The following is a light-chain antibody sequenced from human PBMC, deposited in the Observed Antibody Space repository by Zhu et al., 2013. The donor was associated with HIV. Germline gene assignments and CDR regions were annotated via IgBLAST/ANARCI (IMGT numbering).Light chain of an antibody. J-gene: IGKJ1*01. CDR3: LQHNNYPWT. Sequence: AIQLTQSPSSLSASVGDRVTITCRASQGISSALAWYQQKPGKAPKLLIYAASTLQSGVPSRFSGVGSGTDFTLTISSLQPEDFATYYCLQHNNYPWTFGQGTKVEIK. CDR1: QGISSA. CDR2: AAS. V-gene: IGKV1D-13*01.